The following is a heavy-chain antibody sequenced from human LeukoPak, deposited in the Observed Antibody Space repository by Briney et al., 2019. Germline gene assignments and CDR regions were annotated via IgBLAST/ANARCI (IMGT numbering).Heavy chain of an antibody. CDR3: ARSQARLGWFDP. V-gene: IGHV4-59*08. J-gene: IGHJ5*02. CDR1: GGSISSYY. Sequence: SETLSLTCNVSGGSISSYYWSWIRQPPGKGLEWIGYIHYSGSTNYNPSLKSRVTISVDTSKNQFSLKLRSVTAADTAVYYCARSQARLGWFDPWGQGTLVTVSS. CDR2: IHYSGST. D-gene: IGHD6-19*01.